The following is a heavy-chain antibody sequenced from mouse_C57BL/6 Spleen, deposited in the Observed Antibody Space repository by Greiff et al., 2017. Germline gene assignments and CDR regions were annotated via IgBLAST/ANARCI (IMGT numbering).Heavy chain of an antibody. Sequence: EVQLQQSGPELVKPGASVKISCKASGYTFTDYYMNWVKQSHGKSLEWIGDINPNNGGTSYNQKFKGKATLTVDKSSSTAYMGLRSLTSEDSAVYYCARFGYYGSSYEDYYAMDYWGQGTSVTVSS. CDR3: ARFGYYGSSYEDYYAMDY. CDR2: INPNNGGT. J-gene: IGHJ4*01. CDR1: GYTFTDYY. D-gene: IGHD1-1*01. V-gene: IGHV1-26*01.